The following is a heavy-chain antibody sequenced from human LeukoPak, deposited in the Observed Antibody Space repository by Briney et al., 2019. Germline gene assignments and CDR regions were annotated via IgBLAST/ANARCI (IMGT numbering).Heavy chain of an antibody. CDR2: ISGSGGST. Sequence: GGSLRLSCAASGFTFSSYAMSWVRQAPGKGLEWVSAISGSGGSTYYADSVKGRFTISRDNSKSTLYLQMNSLRAEDTDVYYCAKGGRTTIFGVVITHLDYWGQGTLVTVSS. V-gene: IGHV3-23*01. J-gene: IGHJ4*02. D-gene: IGHD3-3*01. CDR3: AKGGRTTIFGVVITHLDY. CDR1: GFTFSSYA.